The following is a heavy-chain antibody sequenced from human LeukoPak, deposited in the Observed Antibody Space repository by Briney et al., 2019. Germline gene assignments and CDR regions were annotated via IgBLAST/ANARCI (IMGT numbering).Heavy chain of an antibody. J-gene: IGHJ4*02. CDR3: ARGTITYYDSSGYYYLGY. CDR1: GYMLSSYD. CDR2: VNPNNGNT. V-gene: IGHV1-8*01. Sequence: GVSVKVSCKASGYMLSSYDINWVRQAPGQGPEWMGYVNPNNGNTRYAQKFQGRVTMTRDASITTAYMELSRLRSDDTAVYYCARGTITYYDSSGYYYLGYWGQGTLVTVSS. D-gene: IGHD3-22*01.